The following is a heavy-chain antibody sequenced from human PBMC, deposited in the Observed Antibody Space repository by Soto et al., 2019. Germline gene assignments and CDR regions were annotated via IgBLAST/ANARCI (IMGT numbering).Heavy chain of an antibody. D-gene: IGHD3-16*02. CDR2: IWYDGSNK. Sequence: GGSLRLSCAASGFTFSSYGMHWVRQAPGKGLEWVAVIWYDGSNKYYADSVKGRFTISRDNSKNTLYLQMNSLRAEDTAVYYCARDGRLGELSFGWGQGTLVTVSS. V-gene: IGHV3-33*01. CDR1: GFTFSSYG. CDR3: ARDGRLGELSFG. J-gene: IGHJ4*02.